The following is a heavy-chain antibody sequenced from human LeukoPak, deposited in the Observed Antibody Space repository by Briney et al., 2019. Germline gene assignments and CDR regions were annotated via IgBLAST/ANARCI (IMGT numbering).Heavy chain of an antibody. Sequence: GASVKVSCKASGYTFTGCYMHWVRQAPGQGLEWMGWINPNSGGTNYAQKFQGRVTMTRDTSISTAYMELSRLRSDDTAVYYCARCVGATRLSYYGMDVWGQGTTVTVSS. V-gene: IGHV1-2*02. D-gene: IGHD1-26*01. CDR3: ARCVGATRLSYYGMDV. CDR1: GYTFTGCY. CDR2: INPNSGGT. J-gene: IGHJ6*02.